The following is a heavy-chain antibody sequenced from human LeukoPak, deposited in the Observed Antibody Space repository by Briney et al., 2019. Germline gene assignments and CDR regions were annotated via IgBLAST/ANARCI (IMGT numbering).Heavy chain of an antibody. CDR3: ASFGFFGANPSPPYPQGMDV. CDR1: GFPFNTHA. J-gene: IGHJ6*03. CDR2: ISGYNGDT. Sequence: AASVKVSCRASGFPFNTHAVAWVRQAPGQGLEWMGWISGYNGDTKYAQKFQGRVVMTKDTSVTTAYMELSSLTSDDTAVYYWASFGFFGANPSPPYPQGMDVWGKGTTVTVSS. V-gene: IGHV1-18*01. D-gene: IGHD3-3*01.